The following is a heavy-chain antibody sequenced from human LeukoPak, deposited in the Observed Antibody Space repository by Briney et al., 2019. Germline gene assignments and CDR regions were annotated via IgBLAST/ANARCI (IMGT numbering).Heavy chain of an antibody. CDR1: GGSISSSNW. Sequence: SETLSLTCAVSGGSISSSNWWSWARQPPGKGLEWIGEIYHSGSTNYNPSLKSRVTISVDKPKNQFSLKLSSVTAADTAVYYCARKDSSSWYWYFDLWGRGTLVTVSS. J-gene: IGHJ2*01. CDR2: IYHSGST. CDR3: ARKDSSSWYWYFDL. V-gene: IGHV4-4*02. D-gene: IGHD6-13*01.